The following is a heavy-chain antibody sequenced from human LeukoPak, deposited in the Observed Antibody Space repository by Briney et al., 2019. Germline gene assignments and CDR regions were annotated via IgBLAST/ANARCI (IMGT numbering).Heavy chain of an antibody. Sequence: ASVEVSCKASGYTFSDYYVHWVRQTPGQGLEWMGWINPNSGGTNYAQKFQGRVTTTRDTSISTAYMELGRLRSDDTAVYYCARWAYSSSSVDYWGQGTLVTVSS. CDR1: GYTFSDYY. D-gene: IGHD6-6*01. J-gene: IGHJ4*02. CDR3: ARWAYSSSSVDY. V-gene: IGHV1-2*02. CDR2: INPNSGGT.